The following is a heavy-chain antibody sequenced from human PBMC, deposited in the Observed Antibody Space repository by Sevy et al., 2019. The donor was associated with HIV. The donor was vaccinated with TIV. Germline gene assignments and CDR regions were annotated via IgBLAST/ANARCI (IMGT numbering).Heavy chain of an antibody. J-gene: IGHJ6*02. CDR2: ISSSSSYI. CDR3: ASKNSKNRYYYYGMDV. Sequence: GGSLRLSCAASGFTFSSYSMNWVRQAPGKGLERVSSISSSSSYIYYADSVKGRFTISRDNAKNSLYLQMNSLRAEDTAVYYCASKNSKNRYYYYGMDVWGQGTTVTVSS. D-gene: IGHD3-22*01. CDR1: GFTFSSYS. V-gene: IGHV3-21*01.